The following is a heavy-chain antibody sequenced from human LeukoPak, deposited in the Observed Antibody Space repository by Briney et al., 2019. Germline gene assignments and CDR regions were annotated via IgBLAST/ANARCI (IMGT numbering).Heavy chain of an antibody. J-gene: IGHJ4*02. V-gene: IGHV3-30-3*01. D-gene: IGHD2-2*01. Sequence: GGSLRLSCAASGFTFSSYAMHWVRQAPGKGLEGVAVISYDGSNKYYADSVKGRFTISRDNSKNTLYLQMNSLRAEDTAAYYCARVCSSTSCYSYPYYFDYWGQGTLVTVSS. CDR2: ISYDGSNK. CDR1: GFTFSSYA. CDR3: ARVCSSTSCYSYPYYFDY.